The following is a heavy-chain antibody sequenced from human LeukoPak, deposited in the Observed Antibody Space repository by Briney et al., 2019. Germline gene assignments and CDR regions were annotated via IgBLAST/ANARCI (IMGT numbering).Heavy chain of an antibody. CDR2: IYSGGST. Sequence: GGSLRLSCAASGFTVSSNYMSWVRQAPGKGLEWVSVIYSGGSTYYADSVKGRFTISRDNSKNTLYLQMNSLRAEDTAVYYCAKAVVPVAGGDHWGQGTLVTVSS. J-gene: IGHJ4*02. CDR1: GFTVSSNY. CDR3: AKAVVPVAGGDH. D-gene: IGHD2-15*01. V-gene: IGHV3-66*01.